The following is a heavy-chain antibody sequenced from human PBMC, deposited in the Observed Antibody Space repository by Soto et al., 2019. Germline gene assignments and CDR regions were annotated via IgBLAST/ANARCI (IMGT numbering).Heavy chain of an antibody. CDR3: ASVNFEAAGEFDS. CDR2: VYRSGAT. Sequence: QVQLQESGPGLVKPSGTLSLTCAVSGGSITNNNWWGWVRQPPGKGLEWIGEVYRSGATNYNPYLKSRVVISEDKSNNNFTLSLSSVTAADTAVYYCASVNFEAAGEFDSWGQGTLVTVSS. D-gene: IGHD6-13*01. J-gene: IGHJ4*02. V-gene: IGHV4-4*02. CDR1: GGSITNNNW.